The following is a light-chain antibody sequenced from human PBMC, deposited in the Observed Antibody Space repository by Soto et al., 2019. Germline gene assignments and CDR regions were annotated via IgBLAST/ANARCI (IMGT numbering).Light chain of an antibody. V-gene: IGKV3-11*01. CDR3: QQRSDWPPT. CDR2: DTS. J-gene: IGKJ1*01. CDR1: QTVGSY. Sequence: EIVLTQSPATLSLSPGERATLSCRASQTVGSYLAWFRQTPGQTPRLLIYDTSIRATGVPARFSGSGSGTDFALTISSLEAEDFAIYYCQQRSDWPPTFGQGTKV.